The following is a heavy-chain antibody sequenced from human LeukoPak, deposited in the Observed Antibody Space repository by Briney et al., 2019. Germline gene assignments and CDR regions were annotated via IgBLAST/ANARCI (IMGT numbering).Heavy chain of an antibody. V-gene: IGHV3-7*04. Sequence: GGSLRLSCTASGLSFSGQWMNWVRQSPGQGLEWVANIKYDGSEKYYVDSVKGRFTISRDNAKNSLYLQMNSLRAEDTAVYYCARAYSSVASCDYWGQGTLVTVSS. CDR2: IKYDGSEK. D-gene: IGHD6-19*01. J-gene: IGHJ4*02. CDR3: ARAYSSVASCDY. CDR1: GLSFSGQW.